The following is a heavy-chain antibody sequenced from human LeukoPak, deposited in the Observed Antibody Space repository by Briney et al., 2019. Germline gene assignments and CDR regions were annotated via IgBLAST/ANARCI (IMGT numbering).Heavy chain of an antibody. CDR1: GFTISRYW. J-gene: IGHJ4*02. D-gene: IGHD6-19*01. Sequence: GGSLRLSCEASGFTISRYWMYWVRQAPGKGLEWVSRIKSDGTFISYAESVRGRFTISRDNAKNTSFLEMNSLRVDDTAIYYCARDAEDSSGWTFDYWGQGTLVTVSS. CDR2: IKSDGTFI. CDR3: ARDAEDSSGWTFDY. V-gene: IGHV3-74*01.